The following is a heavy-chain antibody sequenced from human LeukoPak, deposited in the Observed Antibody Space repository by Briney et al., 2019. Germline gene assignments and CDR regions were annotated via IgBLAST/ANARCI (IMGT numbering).Heavy chain of an antibody. Sequence: GGSLRLSCAASGFTVSSNYMSWVRQAPGKGLEWVSVIYSGGSTYYADSVKGRFTISRDNAKNSLYLQMNSLRAEDTALYYCAKAQSSIAVAGTFHYWGQGTLVTVSS. CDR1: GFTVSSNY. V-gene: IGHV3-53*05. CDR3: AKAQSSIAVAGTFHY. CDR2: IYSGGST. J-gene: IGHJ4*02. D-gene: IGHD6-19*01.